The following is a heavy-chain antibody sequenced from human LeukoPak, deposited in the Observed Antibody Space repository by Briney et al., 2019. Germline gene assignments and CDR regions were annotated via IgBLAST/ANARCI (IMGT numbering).Heavy chain of an antibody. CDR1: GGSISNYY. CDR3: ARVRYCSTNRCYDREFDN. J-gene: IGHJ4*02. V-gene: IGHV4-59*01. CDR2: IYYSGNT. D-gene: IGHD2-2*01. Sequence: PSETLSLTCTVSGGSISNYYWSWIRQPPGKGLEWIGYIYYSGNTNYNPSLKSRVTISVDTSKNQFSLKLNSVTAADTAVYYCARVRYCSTNRCYDREFDNWGQGTLVTVSP.